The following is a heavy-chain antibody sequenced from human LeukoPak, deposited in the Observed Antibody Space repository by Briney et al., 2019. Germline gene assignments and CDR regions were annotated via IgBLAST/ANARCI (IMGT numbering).Heavy chain of an antibody. V-gene: IGHV1-2*02. CDR2: INPNSGGT. J-gene: IGHJ4*02. Sequence: ASVKVSCKASGYTFNDYNMHWVRQAPGQRLEWMGWINPNSGGTYYAQKFQDRVTMTTDTSISTAYMELNSLTSDDTAVYYCARAVHWSYDSWGQGTLVTVSS. CDR3: ARAVHWSYDS. D-gene: IGHD1-7*01. CDR1: GYTFNDYN.